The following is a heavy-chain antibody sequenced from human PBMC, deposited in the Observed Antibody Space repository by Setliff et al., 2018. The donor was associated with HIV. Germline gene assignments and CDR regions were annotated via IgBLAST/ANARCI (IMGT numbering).Heavy chain of an antibody. J-gene: IGHJ3*01. D-gene: IGHD3-22*01. CDR3: AKHFWTDYYDWRDTGAFDL. CDR2: IYHSGSA. CDR1: GGSMNSGGYS. V-gene: IGHV4-30-2*01. Sequence: SETLSLTCAVSGGSMNSGGYSWSWIRQPPGKGLEWIGYIYHSGSAIYNPSLNSRVIISADRSKNQFSLKVNSVTAADTAVYYCAKHFWTDYYDWRDTGAFDLWGQGTMVTVSS.